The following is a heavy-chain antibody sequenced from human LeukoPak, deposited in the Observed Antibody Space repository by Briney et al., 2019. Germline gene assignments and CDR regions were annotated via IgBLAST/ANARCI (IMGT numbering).Heavy chain of an antibody. Sequence: SENLSLTCTVSGGSISSSSYYWGWIRQPPGKGLEWIGSIYYSGNTYYNPSLKSRVTISADTSKNQFSLKLSSVTAADTAVYYCARHVDGYYYYGMDVWGQGTTVTVSS. CDR1: GGSISSSSYY. D-gene: IGHD2-15*01. CDR2: IYYSGNT. J-gene: IGHJ6*02. V-gene: IGHV4-39*01. CDR3: ARHVDGYYYYGMDV.